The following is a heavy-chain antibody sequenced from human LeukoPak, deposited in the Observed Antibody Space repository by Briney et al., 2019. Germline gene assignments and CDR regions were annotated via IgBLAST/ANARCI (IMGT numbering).Heavy chain of an antibody. CDR2: ISSSGSTI. V-gene: IGHV3-48*03. D-gene: IGHD5-18*01. CDR3: ASGDTAFYGMDV. J-gene: IGHJ6*02. CDR1: GFTFSSYE. Sequence: GGSLRLSCAASGFTFSSYEMNWVRQAPGKGLEWVSYISSSGSTIYYADSVKGRFTISRDNAKNSLYLQMNSLRAEDTAVYYCASGDTAFYGMDVWGQGTTVTVSS.